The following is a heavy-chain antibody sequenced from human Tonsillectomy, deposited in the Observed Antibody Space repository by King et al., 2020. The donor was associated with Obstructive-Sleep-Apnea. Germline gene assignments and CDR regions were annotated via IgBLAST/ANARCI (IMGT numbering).Heavy chain of an antibody. V-gene: IGHV2-5*02. Sequence: TLKESGPTLVKPTQTLTLTCTFSGFSLSTSGVGVGWIRQPPGKALEWLALIYWDDDKRYRPSLKSRLTITKDTSKNQVVLTMTNMDPVDTATYFCGHTTYSYSQIDYWGQGTVVTVSS. CDR2: IYWDDDK. J-gene: IGHJ4*02. CDR3: GHTTYSYSQIDY. CDR1: GFSLSTSGVG. D-gene: IGHD5-18*01.